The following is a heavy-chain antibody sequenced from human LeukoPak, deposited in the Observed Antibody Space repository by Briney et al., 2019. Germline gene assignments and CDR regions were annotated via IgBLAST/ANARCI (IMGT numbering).Heavy chain of an antibody. CDR1: GDSVSTNA. V-gene: IGHV6-1*01. Sequence: SQTLSLTCAISGDSVSTNAWNWIRQSPARGLEWLGRTYYNSKWYNEYALSVESRITISPDTSKNQFSLQLNSVTPEDTAVYFCARGYFARGFDTWGQGTLVTVSS. J-gene: IGHJ5*02. CDR3: ARGYFARGFDT. D-gene: IGHD3-10*01. CDR2: TYYNSKWYN.